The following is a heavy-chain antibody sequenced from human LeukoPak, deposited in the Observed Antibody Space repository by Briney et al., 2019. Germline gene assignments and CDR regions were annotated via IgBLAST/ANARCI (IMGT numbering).Heavy chain of an antibody. CDR3: AAQGIAVAPPFWDY. CDR1: GGSISSSNYY. Sequence: SETLSLTCTVSGGSISSSNYYWGWIRQPPGKGLEWIGTIYYSGSTYYNPSLKSRVTISVDTSKNQFSLKLSSVTAADTAVYYCAAQGIAVAPPFWDYWGQGTLVTVSS. CDR2: IYYSGST. V-gene: IGHV4-39*07. D-gene: IGHD6-19*01. J-gene: IGHJ4*02.